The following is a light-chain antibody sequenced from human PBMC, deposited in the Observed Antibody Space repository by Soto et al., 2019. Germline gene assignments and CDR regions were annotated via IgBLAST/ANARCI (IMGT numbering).Light chain of an antibody. J-gene: IGLJ3*02. Sequence: QLVLTQSPSASGTPGQRVTISCSGSSSNIGSNYVYWYQQLPGTAPKLLIYGNNQRPSGVPDRFSGSKSGTSVSLAISGLRSEDEADYYCAAWDDSLSGRVFGGGTKLTVL. CDR1: SSNIGSNY. V-gene: IGLV1-47*01. CDR2: GNN. CDR3: AAWDDSLSGRV.